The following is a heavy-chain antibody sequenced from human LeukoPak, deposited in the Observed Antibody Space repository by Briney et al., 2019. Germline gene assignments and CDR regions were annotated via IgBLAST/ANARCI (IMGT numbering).Heavy chain of an antibody. V-gene: IGHV4-34*01. Sequence: SETLSLTCAVYGGSFSGYYWSWIRQPPGKGLEWIGEINHSGSTKYNPSLKSRVTISVDASKNQFSLKLGSVTAADTAVYYCARNDSVAGTTFDYWGQGTLVTVSS. CDR3: ARNDSVAGTTFDY. CDR1: GGSFSGYY. D-gene: IGHD6-19*01. J-gene: IGHJ4*02. CDR2: INHSGST.